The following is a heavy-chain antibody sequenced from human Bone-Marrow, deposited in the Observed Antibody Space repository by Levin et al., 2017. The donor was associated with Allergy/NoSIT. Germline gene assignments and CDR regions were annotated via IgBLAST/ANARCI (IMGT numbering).Heavy chain of an antibody. V-gene: IGHV3-9*01. CDR2: ISWNSGSI. D-gene: IGHD3-10*01. CDR1: GFTFDDYA. J-gene: IGHJ6*02. CDR3: AKDLNYGPGDVMYGMDV. Sequence: PGGSLRLSCAASGFTFDDYAMHWVRQAPGKGLEWVSGISWNSGSIGYADSVKGRFTISRDNAKNSLYLQMNSLRAEDTALYYCAKDLNYGPGDVMYGMDVWGQGTTVTVSS.